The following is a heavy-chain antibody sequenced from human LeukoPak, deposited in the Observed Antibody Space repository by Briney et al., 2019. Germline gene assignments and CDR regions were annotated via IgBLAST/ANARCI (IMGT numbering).Heavy chain of an antibody. J-gene: IGHJ5*02. CDR3: ARDDGYSYGYGEDWFDP. D-gene: IGHD5-18*01. CDR2: IIPIFGTA. V-gene: IGHV1-69*01. Sequence: SVKVSCKASGGTFSSYAISWVRQAPGQGLEWVGGIIPIFGTANYAQKFQGRVTITADESTSTAYMELSSLRSEDTAVYYCARDDGYSYGYGEDWFDPWGQGTLVTVSS. CDR1: GGTFSSYA.